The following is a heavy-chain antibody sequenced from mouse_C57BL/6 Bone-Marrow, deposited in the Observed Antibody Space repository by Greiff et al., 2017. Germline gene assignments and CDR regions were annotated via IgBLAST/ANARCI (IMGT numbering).Heavy chain of an antibody. CDR2: IYPGSGSA. Sequence: QVQLQQPGAALVKPGASVKMSCKASGYTFTSYWITWVKQRPGQGLEWIGDIYPGSGSANYNEKFKSKATLTVDTSSSTACMQLSSLTSEDSAIYYCARPPGGDYWGQGTTRTVSS. J-gene: IGHJ2*01. CDR1: GYTFTSYW. CDR3: ARPPGGDY. V-gene: IGHV1-55*01.